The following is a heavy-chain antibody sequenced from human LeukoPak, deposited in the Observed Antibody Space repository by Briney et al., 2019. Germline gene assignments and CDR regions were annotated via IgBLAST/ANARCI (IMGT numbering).Heavy chain of an antibody. Sequence: SETLSLTCTVSGGSISSSSYYWGWIRQPPGKGLEWIGSIYYSGSTYYNPSLKSRVTISVDTSKNQFSLKLSSVTAADTAVYYCARRDRSVTIFGVDSYNWFDPWGQGTLVTVSS. CDR1: GGSISSSSYY. CDR2: IYYSGST. J-gene: IGHJ5*02. CDR3: ARRDRSVTIFGVDSYNWFDP. D-gene: IGHD3-3*01. V-gene: IGHV4-39*01.